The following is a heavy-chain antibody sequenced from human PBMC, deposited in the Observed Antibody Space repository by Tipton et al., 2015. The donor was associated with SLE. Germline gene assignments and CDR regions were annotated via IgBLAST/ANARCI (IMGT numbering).Heavy chain of an antibody. D-gene: IGHD1-26*01. V-gene: IGHV3-66*01. Sequence: SLRLSCAASGFTVSSNYMSWVRQAPGKGLEWVSVIYRGGSTYYADSVKGRFTISRDNAKNSLYLQMNSLRAEDTAVYYCARIRGSYFYFDYWGQGTLVTVSS. CDR3: ARIRGSYFYFDY. CDR1: GFTVSSNY. CDR2: IYRGGST. J-gene: IGHJ4*02.